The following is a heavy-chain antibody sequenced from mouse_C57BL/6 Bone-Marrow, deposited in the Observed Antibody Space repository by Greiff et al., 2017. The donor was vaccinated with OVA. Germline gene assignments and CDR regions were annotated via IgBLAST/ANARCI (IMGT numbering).Heavy chain of an antibody. Sequence: QVQLKESGAELVRPGASVTLSCKASGYTFTDYEMHWVKQTPVHCLEWIGAIDPETGGTAYNQKFKGKAILTADKSSSTAYMELRSLTSEDSAVYYCTRNYYGSSYEGFAYWGQGTLVTVSA. CDR3: TRNYYGSSYEGFAY. CDR1: GYTFTDYE. D-gene: IGHD1-1*01. CDR2: IDPETGGT. V-gene: IGHV1-15*01. J-gene: IGHJ3*01.